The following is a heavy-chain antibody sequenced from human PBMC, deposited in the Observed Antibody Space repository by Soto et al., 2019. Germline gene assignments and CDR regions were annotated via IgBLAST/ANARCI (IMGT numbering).Heavy chain of an antibody. CDR2: IIPIFGTA. CDR1: GGTFSSYA. J-gene: IGHJ3*02. D-gene: IGHD2-8*01. V-gene: IGHV1-69*01. CDR3: ARVYCTNGVCYTRDRAFDI. Sequence: QVQLVQSGAEVKKPGSSVKVSCKASGGTFSSYAISWVRQAPGQGLEWMGGIIPIFGTANYAQKFQGRVTITADESTSTAYMELSSLRSEDTAVYYCARVYCTNGVCYTRDRAFDIWGQGTMVTVSS.